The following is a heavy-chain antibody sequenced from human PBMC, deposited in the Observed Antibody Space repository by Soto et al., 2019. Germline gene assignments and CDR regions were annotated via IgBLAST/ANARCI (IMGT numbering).Heavy chain of an antibody. CDR2: INTDGSSA. J-gene: IGHJ3*01. CDR1: GFTFSSNS. V-gene: IGHV3-74*01. Sequence: EVQLVESGGGLVQPGGSLRLSCAASGFTFSSNSMQWVRQGPGKGLLWVSRINTDGSSASYADSVKGRFTISRDNTKNTLYLQMNSLRAEDTAVYYCARDLPGGWGQGTMVTVSS. CDR3: ARDLPGG.